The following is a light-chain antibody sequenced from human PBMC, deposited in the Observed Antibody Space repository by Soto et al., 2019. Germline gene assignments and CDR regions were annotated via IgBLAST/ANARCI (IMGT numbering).Light chain of an antibody. CDR3: CSYAGSHLYV. Sequence: QSALTQPRSVSGSPGQSVTISCTGTSSDVGGYNYVSRYQHHPGKTPKLIIYDVTKRPSGVPDHFSVSKSGNTASLTISGLQADDEADYYCCSYAGSHLYVFASGTKLTVL. V-gene: IGLV2-11*01. J-gene: IGLJ1*01. CDR1: SSDVGGYNY. CDR2: DVT.